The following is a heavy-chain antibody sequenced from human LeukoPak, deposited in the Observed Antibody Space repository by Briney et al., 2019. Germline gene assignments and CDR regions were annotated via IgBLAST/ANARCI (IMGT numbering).Heavy chain of an antibody. V-gene: IGHV3-21*01. Sequence: GGSLRLSCAASGFTFSSYSMNWVRQAPGKGLEWVSSISSSSSYIYYADSLKGRFTISRDNAKNTLYLQMNSLRAEDTAVYYCARRHIAVAGPLDSWGQGTLVSVS. D-gene: IGHD6-19*01. J-gene: IGHJ4*02. CDR1: GFTFSSYS. CDR3: ARRHIAVAGPLDS. CDR2: ISSSSSYI.